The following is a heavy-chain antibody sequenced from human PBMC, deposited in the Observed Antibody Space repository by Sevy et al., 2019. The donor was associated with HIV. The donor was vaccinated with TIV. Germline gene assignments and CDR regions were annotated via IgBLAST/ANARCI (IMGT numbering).Heavy chain of an antibody. CDR3: ARVSGWHLRYGMDV. V-gene: IGHV1-8*02. Sequence: ASVKVSCQASGFNFASYAIYWVRQATGQGLEWMGWMNSNTGNTGFAQKFQGRVTMTRNTSITTAYMELSNLRSEDTAVYYCARVSGWHLRYGMDVWGQGTTVTVSS. CDR2: MNSNTGNT. CDR1: GFNFASYA. D-gene: IGHD6-19*01. J-gene: IGHJ6*02.